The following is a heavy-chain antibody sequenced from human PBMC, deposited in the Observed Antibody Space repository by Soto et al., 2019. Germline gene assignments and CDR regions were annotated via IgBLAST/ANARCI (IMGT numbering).Heavy chain of an antibody. D-gene: IGHD6-19*01. V-gene: IGHV4-4*07. CDR2: IYPSGST. CDR1: GGSINSYY. Sequence: QVQLQESGPGLVKPSETLSLTCTVSGGSINSYYWSWIRQPAGKGLEWIGRIYPSGSTNYNPSLKSRVTMSVDTSKNQFSLKLSSVTAADTAVYYCATGRIAVAGSLEGGAFDIWGQGTMVTVSS. CDR3: ATGRIAVAGSLEGGAFDI. J-gene: IGHJ3*02.